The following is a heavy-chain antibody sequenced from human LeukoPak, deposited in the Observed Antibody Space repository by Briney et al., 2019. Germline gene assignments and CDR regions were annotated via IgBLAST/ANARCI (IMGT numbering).Heavy chain of an antibody. Sequence: SVKVSCKASGGTFSSYAISWVRHAPGQGLEWMGRIIPIFGTANYARKFQGRVTITADKSTSTVYMELSSLRSEDTAVYYCARGHTGKAPNWFDPWGQGTLVTVSS. V-gene: IGHV1-69*06. CDR1: GGTFSSYA. CDR3: ARGHTGKAPNWFDP. D-gene: IGHD3-10*01. J-gene: IGHJ5*02. CDR2: IIPIFGTA.